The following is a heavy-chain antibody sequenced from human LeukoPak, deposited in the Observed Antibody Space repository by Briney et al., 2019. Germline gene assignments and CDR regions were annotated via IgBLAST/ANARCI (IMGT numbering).Heavy chain of an antibody. J-gene: IGHJ4*02. D-gene: IGHD3-10*01. CDR3: AKGPHRFLSRGSHRSFFLDY. Sequence: GGSLRLSCAASGFTFSSYGMHWVRQAPGKGLEWVAFIRYDGSNKYYADSVKGRFTISRDNSKNTLDLQMNSLRAEDTAVYYCAKGPHRFLSRGSHRSFFLDYWGQGTLVTVSS. CDR2: IRYDGSNK. V-gene: IGHV3-30*02. CDR1: GFTFSSYG.